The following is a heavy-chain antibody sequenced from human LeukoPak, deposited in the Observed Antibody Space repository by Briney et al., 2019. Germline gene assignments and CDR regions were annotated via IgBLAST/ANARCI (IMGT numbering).Heavy chain of an antibody. CDR1: GGSFSSYA. CDR2: IIPILGRG. CDR3: ARHQLAGYYYDSSGYNPFDY. V-gene: IGHV1-69*04. D-gene: IGHD3-22*01. Sequence: ASVKVSCKASGGSFSSYAISWVRQAPGQGLEWVGRIIPILGRGNYAQKFQGRGAITADKSTSTPYMELSSLRPEDTAVYYCARHQLAGYYYDSSGYNPFDYWGQGTLVTVSS. J-gene: IGHJ4*02.